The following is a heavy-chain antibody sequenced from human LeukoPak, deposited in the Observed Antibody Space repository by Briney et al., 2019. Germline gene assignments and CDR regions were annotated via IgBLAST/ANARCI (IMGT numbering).Heavy chain of an antibody. Sequence: ASVTVSCKASGYTFSSYYMHWVRQAPGQGLEWVGLINPTGDSTNYAQNFRGRVTMTRDTSTSTVYMDLNSLRSEDTAVYYCAREASGGYFDYWGQGTLVTVSS. CDR1: GYTFSSYY. CDR2: INPTGDST. CDR3: AREASGGYFDY. J-gene: IGHJ4*02. D-gene: IGHD4-23*01. V-gene: IGHV1-46*01.